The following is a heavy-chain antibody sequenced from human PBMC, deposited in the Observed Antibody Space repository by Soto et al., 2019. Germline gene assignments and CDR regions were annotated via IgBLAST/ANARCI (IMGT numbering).Heavy chain of an antibody. CDR1: GGSFSSYA. Sequence: ASVKVSCKASGGSFSSYAVSWVRQAPGQGLEWMGGFIPLFGSAKYAQQFQGRVTIAADESTSTAYMELSSLRSEDTAVYYCARDIFDHYDTSGYLDSWGQGTLVTVSS. J-gene: IGHJ4*02. V-gene: IGHV1-69*13. D-gene: IGHD3-22*01. CDR3: ARDIFDHYDTSGYLDS. CDR2: FIPLFGSA.